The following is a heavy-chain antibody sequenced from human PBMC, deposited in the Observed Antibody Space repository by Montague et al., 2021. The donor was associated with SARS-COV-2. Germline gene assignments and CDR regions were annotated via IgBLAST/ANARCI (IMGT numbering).Heavy chain of an antibody. CDR3: ARGHQGTTMIVVVMVGEQYYFDY. CDR2: INRRGST. CDR1: GESFSGYY. V-gene: IGHV4-34*01. J-gene: IGHJ4*02. Sequence: SETLSLTCAVYGESFSGYYWTWIRQPPGKGLEWIGDINRRGSTKYNPSLKSRVTISVDTSKNQFSLRLSSVTAADTAVYYCARGHQGTTMIVVVMVGEQYYFDYWGQGTLVTVFS. D-gene: IGHD3-22*01.